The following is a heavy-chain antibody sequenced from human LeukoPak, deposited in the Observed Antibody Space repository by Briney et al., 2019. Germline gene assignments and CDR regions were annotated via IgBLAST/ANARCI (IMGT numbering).Heavy chain of an antibody. CDR1: GFTFTSSA. CDR3: AAELELGNFDH. D-gene: IGHD1-7*01. CDR2: IVVGSGST. J-gene: IGHJ4*02. V-gene: IGHV1-58*01. Sequence: ASVKVSCKASGFTFTSSAVQWVRQARGQRLEWIGWIVVGSGSTNYAQKFQERVTITRDMSTSTAYMELSSLRSEDTAVYYCAAELELGNFDHWGQGTLVTVSS.